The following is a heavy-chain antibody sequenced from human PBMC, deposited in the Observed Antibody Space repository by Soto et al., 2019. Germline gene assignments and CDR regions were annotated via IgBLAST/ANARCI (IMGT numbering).Heavy chain of an antibody. J-gene: IGHJ4*02. Sequence: ASVKVSCKASGGTFSSYAISWVRQAPGQGLEWMGGIIPIFGTANYAQKFQGRVTITADEPTSTAYMELSSLRSEDTAVYYCARVIAAAFHYWGQGTLVTVSS. V-gene: IGHV1-69*13. D-gene: IGHD6-13*01. CDR3: ARVIAAAFHY. CDR2: IIPIFGTA. CDR1: GGTFSSYA.